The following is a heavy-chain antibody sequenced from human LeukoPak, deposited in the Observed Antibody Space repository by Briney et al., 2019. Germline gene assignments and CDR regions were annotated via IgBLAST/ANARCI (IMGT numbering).Heavy chain of an antibody. D-gene: IGHD2-2*01. CDR2: ISAYNGNT. J-gene: IGHJ4*02. CDR3: ARDQGYCISATCDEIYQFDS. CDR1: GYTFTSYD. V-gene: IGHV1-18*01. Sequence: ASVKVSCKTSGYTFTSYDINWVRQATGQGLEWMGWISAYNGNTNYAQKLQGRVTMTTDTSTSTAYMELRSLRSDDTAVYYCARDQGYCISATCDEIYQFDSWGQGTLVTVSS.